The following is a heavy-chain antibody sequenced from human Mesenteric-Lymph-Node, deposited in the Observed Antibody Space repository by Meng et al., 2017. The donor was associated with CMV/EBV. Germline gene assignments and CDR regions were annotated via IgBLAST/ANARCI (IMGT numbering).Heavy chain of an antibody. CDR2: IYWNDDK. V-gene: IGHV2-5*01. CDR1: GFSLSTSGVG. J-gene: IGHJ4*02. Sequence: SGPTLVKPTQTFTLTCTFSGFSLSTSGVGVAWIRQPPGKALEWLALIYWNDDKRYISSLKSRLTVTKDTSKSQVVFTMTNMDPVDTATYYCAHNSHHPWGTYRDYYFDYWGQGTLVTVSS. CDR3: AHNSHHPWGTYRDYYFDY. D-gene: IGHD3-16*02.